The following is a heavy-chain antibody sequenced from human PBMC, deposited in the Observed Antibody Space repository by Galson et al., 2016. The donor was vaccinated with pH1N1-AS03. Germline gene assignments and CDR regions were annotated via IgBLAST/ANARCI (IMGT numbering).Heavy chain of an antibody. D-gene: IGHD2-15*01. CDR2: IYYNGDT. Sequence: ETLSLTCTVSGGSINSYYWSWFRQPPGKGLEWIGQIYYNGDTLYNPSLRGRVTISLDASMTQFSLRLSSVTAADTALYYCGRHLRSSYSMDVWGQGTTVTVSS. V-gene: IGHV4-59*08. J-gene: IGHJ6*02. CDR3: GRHLRSSYSMDV. CDR1: GGSINSYY.